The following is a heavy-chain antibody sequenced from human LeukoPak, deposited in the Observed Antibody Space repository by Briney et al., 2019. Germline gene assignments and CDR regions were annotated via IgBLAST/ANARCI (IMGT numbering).Heavy chain of an antibody. Sequence: GASVKVSCKASGGTFSSYAISWVRQAPGQGLEWMGGIIPIFGTANYAQKFQGRVTITADESTSTAYMELSSLRSEDTAVYYCATPRGSDYGDYAFDYWGQGTLVTVSS. V-gene: IGHV1-69*13. D-gene: IGHD4-17*01. CDR1: GGTFSSYA. CDR2: IIPIFGTA. J-gene: IGHJ4*02. CDR3: ATPRGSDYGDYAFDY.